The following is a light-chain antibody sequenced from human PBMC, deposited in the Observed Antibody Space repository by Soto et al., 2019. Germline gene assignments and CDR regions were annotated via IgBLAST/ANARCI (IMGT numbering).Light chain of an antibody. Sequence: QSALTQPRSVSGSPGQSVTISCTGTSSDVGGYNYVSWYQQHPGKAPKLMIYDVSKRPSGVPDRFSGYKSGNTASLTISGLKAEDEADYYCCSYAGSYTWVFGGGTKVTVL. CDR2: DVS. CDR1: SSDVGGYNY. V-gene: IGLV2-11*01. CDR3: CSYAGSYTWV. J-gene: IGLJ3*02.